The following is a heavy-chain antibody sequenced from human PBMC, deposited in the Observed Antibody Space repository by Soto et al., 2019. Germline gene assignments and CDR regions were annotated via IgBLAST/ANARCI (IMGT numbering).Heavy chain of an antibody. CDR3: ARVPYCSSSGCYSWFDP. V-gene: IGHV3-30*03. D-gene: IGHD2-2*01. J-gene: IGHJ5*02. Sequence: PGGSLRLSCAASGFTFSSYGMHWVRQAPGKGLEWVAVISYDGSYKYYADSVKGRFTISRDNAKNTLYLQMNSLRAEDTAVYYCARVPYCSSSGCYSWFDPWGQGTLVTVSS. CDR2: ISYDGSYK. CDR1: GFTFSSYG.